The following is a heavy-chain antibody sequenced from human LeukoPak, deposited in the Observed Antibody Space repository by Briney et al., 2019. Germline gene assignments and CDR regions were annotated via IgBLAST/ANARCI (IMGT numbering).Heavy chain of an antibody. Sequence: PSETLSLTCTVSGGPISSGDYFGCWIRQPPGKGLEWIGYIYYSGSTYYTPSLKSRVTISVDTSKNQFSLKVSSVTAADTALYYCARGGSYSKFDPWGQGTLVTVSS. CDR3: ARGGSYSKFDP. CDR1: GGPISSGDYF. V-gene: IGHV4-30-4*01. CDR2: IYYSGST. D-gene: IGHD1-26*01. J-gene: IGHJ5*02.